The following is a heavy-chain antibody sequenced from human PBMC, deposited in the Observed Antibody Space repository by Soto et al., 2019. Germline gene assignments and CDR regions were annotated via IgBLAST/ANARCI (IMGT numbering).Heavy chain of an antibody. CDR3: ARVEGSSGAYGVRAVDI. D-gene: IGHD6-19*01. Sequence: EVQLVESGGGLVQPGGSLRLSCAASGFTVTTYWMTWVRQAPGKGLEWVANIKEDGSENNYVESVKGRFTISRDKAKNSVYLQMNSLRVEDTAVYYCARVEGSSGAYGVRAVDIWGQGTMVTVSS. J-gene: IGHJ3*02. CDR2: IKEDGSEN. CDR1: GFTVTTYW. V-gene: IGHV3-7*01.